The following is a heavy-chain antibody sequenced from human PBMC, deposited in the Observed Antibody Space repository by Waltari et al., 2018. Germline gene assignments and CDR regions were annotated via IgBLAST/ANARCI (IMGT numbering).Heavy chain of an antibody. Sequence: QVQVVQSGAEVEKPGASVGVSCMACGDTFPSYDINWVRSATGQGLEWMGWMNPNSGNTGNAHKCQGRVTMTRNTSISTAYMERSSLRSEDTAVYYCARGWGVGHCSSTSCYGGWGQGTLVTVSS. CDR3: ARGWGVGHCSSTSCYGG. CDR2: MNPNSGNT. V-gene: IGHV1-8*02. D-gene: IGHD2-2*01. J-gene: IGHJ4*02. CDR1: GDTFPSYD.